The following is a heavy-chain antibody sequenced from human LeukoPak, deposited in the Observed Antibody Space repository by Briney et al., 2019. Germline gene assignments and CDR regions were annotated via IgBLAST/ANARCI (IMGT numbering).Heavy chain of an antibody. CDR1: GFTFSDYY. J-gene: IGHJ6*03. CDR3: ARDVPVFYYYYMDV. CDR2: ISSSGSTI. D-gene: IGHD2-8*01. Sequence: GGSLRLSCAASGFTFSDYYMSWIRQAPGKGPEWVSYISSSGSTIYYADSVKGRFTISRDNAKNSLYLQMNSLRAEDTAVYYCARDVPVFYYYYMDVWGKGTTVTVSS. V-gene: IGHV3-11*01.